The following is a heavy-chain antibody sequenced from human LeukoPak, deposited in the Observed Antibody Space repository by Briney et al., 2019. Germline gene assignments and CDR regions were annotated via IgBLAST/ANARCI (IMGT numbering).Heavy chain of an antibody. CDR2: ISNDGTNK. CDR3: AKDRYDFWSYFDY. Sequence: GGSLRLSCAASGFTFSSNALNWIRRAPGKGLEWVAVISNDGTNKYYGDSVKGRFTISRDNSRNTVSLQMNSLRVEDTALYYCAKDRYDFWSYFDYWGQGTLVTVSS. CDR1: GFTFSSNA. J-gene: IGHJ4*02. V-gene: IGHV3-30-3*01. D-gene: IGHD3-3*01.